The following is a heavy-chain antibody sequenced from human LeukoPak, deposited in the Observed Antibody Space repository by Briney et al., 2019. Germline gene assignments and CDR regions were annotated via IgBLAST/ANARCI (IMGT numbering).Heavy chain of an antibody. V-gene: IGHV1-24*01. D-gene: IGHD3-3*01. Sequence: ASVKVSCKVSGYTFTDYYMHWVQQAPGKGLEWMGGFDPEDGETIYAQKFQGRVTMTEDTSTDTAYMELSSLRSEDTAVYYCATDPLRYYDFWSGYYTWGQGTLVTVSS. CDR1: GYTFTDYY. J-gene: IGHJ5*02. CDR2: FDPEDGET. CDR3: ATDPLRYYDFWSGYYT.